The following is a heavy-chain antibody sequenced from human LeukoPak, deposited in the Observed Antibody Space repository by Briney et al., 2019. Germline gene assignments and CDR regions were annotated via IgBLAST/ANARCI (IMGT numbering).Heavy chain of an antibody. CDR2: ISYDGSNK. D-gene: IGHD4-17*01. Sequence: PGGSLRLSCAASGFTFSSYAMHWVRQAPGKGLEWVAVISYDGSNKYYADSVKGRFTISRDNSKNTLYLQMNSLRAEDTAVYYCAGGVTTGDAFDIWGQGTMVTVSS. V-gene: IGHV3-30*04. J-gene: IGHJ3*02. CDR3: AGGVTTGDAFDI. CDR1: GFTFSSYA.